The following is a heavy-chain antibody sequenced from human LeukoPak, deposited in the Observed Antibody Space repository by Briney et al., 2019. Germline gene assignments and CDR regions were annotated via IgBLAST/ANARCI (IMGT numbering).Heavy chain of an antibody. D-gene: IGHD3-22*01. CDR3: ARGGRVVVIKSDYYYYYMDV. CDR1: GGSISSYY. CDR2: IYTSGST. V-gene: IGHV4-4*07. J-gene: IGHJ6*03. Sequence: SETLSLTCTVSGGSISSYYWSWIRQPAGKGLEWIGRIYTSGSTNYNPSLKSRVTMSVDTSKNQFSLKLSSVTAAGTAVYYCARGGRVVVIKSDYYYYYMDVWGKGTTVTVSS.